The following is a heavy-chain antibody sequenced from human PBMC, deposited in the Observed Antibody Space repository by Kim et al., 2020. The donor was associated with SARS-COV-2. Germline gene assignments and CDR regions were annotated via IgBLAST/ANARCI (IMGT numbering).Heavy chain of an antibody. D-gene: IGHD5-18*01. J-gene: IGHJ3*02. Sequence: GGSLRLSCXVSGXTLSDHYMDWVRQIPGKGLEWLGRIRTKTNSYTTEYATSVKGRFTISRDDSKNSLYLQMSSLKTEDTAVYYCAKVGGYTYGHVVIDI. CDR3: AKVGGYTYGHVVIDI. CDR1: GXTLSDHY. CDR2: IRTKTNSYTT. V-gene: IGHV3-72*01.